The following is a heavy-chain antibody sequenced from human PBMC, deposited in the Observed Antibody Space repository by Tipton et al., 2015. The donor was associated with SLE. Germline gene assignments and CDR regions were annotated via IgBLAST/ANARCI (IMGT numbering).Heavy chain of an antibody. CDR3: TRLWASSSCYASFDY. J-gene: IGHJ4*02. Sequence: SLRLSCAASGFTFSGPAMHWVRQASGKGLEWVGRIRSKTNSYATAYAASVRSRFTISRDDSKNTAYLQMNSLRTEDTAVYYCTRLWASSSCYASFDYWGQGTLVTVPP. D-gene: IGHD2-2*01. V-gene: IGHV3-73*01. CDR1: GFTFSGPA. CDR2: IRSKTNSYAT.